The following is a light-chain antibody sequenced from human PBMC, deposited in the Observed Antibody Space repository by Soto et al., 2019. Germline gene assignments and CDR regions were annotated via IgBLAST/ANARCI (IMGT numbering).Light chain of an antibody. J-gene: IGKJ4*01. CDR1: QSIGTW. CDR3: HQTYSTPLT. CDR2: DAS. Sequence: DIQEPHYPYTVSASLGDRFTITCGASQSIGTWLAWYQQKPGKAPKLLIFDASTLESGVPSRFSGGGSGTDFTLTISSLQPEDFATYFCHQTYSTPLTFGGGTKVDIK. V-gene: IGKV1-5*01.